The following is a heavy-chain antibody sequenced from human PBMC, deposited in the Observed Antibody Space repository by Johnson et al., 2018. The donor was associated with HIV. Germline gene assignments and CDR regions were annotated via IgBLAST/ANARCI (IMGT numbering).Heavy chain of an antibody. Sequence: VQLVESGGGLVKPGGSLRLSCAASGFTFSSYAMHWVRQAPGKGLEWVADIKQDGSEKYYLDPVKGRFTISRDNARKSLYLQMTNLRAEDTAVYYWARGGRGLAFDIWGQGTMVTVSS. CDR2: IKQDGSEK. V-gene: IGHV3-7*03. D-gene: IGHD2-15*01. CDR1: GFTFSSYA. CDR3: ARGGRGLAFDI. J-gene: IGHJ3*02.